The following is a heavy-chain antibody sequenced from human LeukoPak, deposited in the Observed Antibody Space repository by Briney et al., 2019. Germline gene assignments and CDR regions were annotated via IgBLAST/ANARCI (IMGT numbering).Heavy chain of an antibody. D-gene: IGHD1-26*01. CDR2: ISAYNGNT. Sequence: GASVKVSCKASGYTFTSYGISWVRQAPGQGLEWMGWISAYNGNTNYAQKLQGRVTMTTDTSTSTAYMELRSLRSDDTAVYYCARFGLVGATTQARYYYGMDVWGQGTTVTVSS. CDR1: GYTFTSYG. J-gene: IGHJ6*02. CDR3: ARFGLVGATTQARYYYGMDV. V-gene: IGHV1-18*01.